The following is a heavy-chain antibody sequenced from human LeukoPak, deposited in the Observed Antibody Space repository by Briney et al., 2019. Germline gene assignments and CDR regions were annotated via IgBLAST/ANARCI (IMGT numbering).Heavy chain of an antibody. J-gene: IGHJ4*02. CDR2: ISGDGGST. CDR3: ARESETSGWYDY. Sequence: GGSLRLSCAASGFTFSNYWVHWVRQAPGKGLEWVSLISGDGGSTFCADSVRGRFTISRDNTRKSLSLQMSSLRSEDTALYYCARESETSGWYDYWGQGTLVTVSS. CDR1: GFTFSNYW. V-gene: IGHV3-43*02. D-gene: IGHD6-19*01.